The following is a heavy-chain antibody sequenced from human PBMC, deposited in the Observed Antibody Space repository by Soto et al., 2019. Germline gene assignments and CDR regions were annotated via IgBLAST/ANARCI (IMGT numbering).Heavy chain of an antibody. Sequence: GGSLRLSCAASGFTFSSYGMHWVRQAPGKGLEWVAVISYDGSNKYYADSVKGRFTISRDNSKNTLYLKMNSLRAEDTAVYYCAKDNGLDDFWSGYYPGFNWFDPWGQGTLVTVSS. D-gene: IGHD3-3*01. CDR3: AKDNGLDDFWSGYYPGFNWFDP. J-gene: IGHJ5*02. CDR1: GFTFSSYG. CDR2: ISYDGSNK. V-gene: IGHV3-30*18.